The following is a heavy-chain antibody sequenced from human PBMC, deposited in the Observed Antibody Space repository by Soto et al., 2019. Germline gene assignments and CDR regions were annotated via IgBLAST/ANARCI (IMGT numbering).Heavy chain of an antibody. CDR3: ARSSGGSGKLWNYYGMDV. Sequence: EVPLVESGGGLVKPGGSLRLSCAASGFTFSSYSMNWVRQAQGKGLEWVSSISSGSSYIYYADSVKGRFTISRDNAKNSLYLQMNSLRAEDTAVYYCARSSGGSGKLWNYYGMDVWGQGTTVTVSS. V-gene: IGHV3-21*06. J-gene: IGHJ6*02. CDR1: GFTFSSYS. D-gene: IGHD3-10*01. CDR2: ISSGSSYI.